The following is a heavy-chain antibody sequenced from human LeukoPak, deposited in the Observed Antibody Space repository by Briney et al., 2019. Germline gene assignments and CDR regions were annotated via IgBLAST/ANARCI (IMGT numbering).Heavy chain of an antibody. J-gene: IGHJ6*02. CDR1: GGSISHYY. CDR3: AREDPQTTVPEGMDV. D-gene: IGHD4-17*01. Sequence: SETLSLTCTVSGGSISHYYWSWIRQSPGKGLEWIGYIYYSGTTNYNPSLKGRVTISVDTSRNQFSLQLRSVTAADTAVYYCAREDPQTTVPEGMDVWGQGTTVIVSS. V-gene: IGHV4-59*01. CDR2: IYYSGTT.